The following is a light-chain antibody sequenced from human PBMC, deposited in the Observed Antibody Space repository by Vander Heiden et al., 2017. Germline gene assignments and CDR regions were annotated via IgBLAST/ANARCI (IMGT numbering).Light chain of an antibody. V-gene: IGKV1-13*02. CDR1: QGISSA. CDR2: DAS. CDR3: QQFNSYPF. J-gene: IGKJ4*01. Sequence: AMQLTQSPSSLSASVGDRVTITCRASQGISSALAWYQQKPGKAPKLLIYDASSLESGVPSRFSGSGSGTDFTLTISSLQPEDFATYYCQQFNSYPFFGGGTKVEIE.